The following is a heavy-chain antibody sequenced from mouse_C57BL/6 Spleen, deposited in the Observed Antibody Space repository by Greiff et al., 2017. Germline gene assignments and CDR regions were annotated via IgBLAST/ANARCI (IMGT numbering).Heavy chain of an antibody. CDR1: GFTFSSYA. D-gene: IGHD1-1*01. V-gene: IGHV5-4*03. CDR3: ATTVVATGFAY. J-gene: IGHJ3*01. CDR2: ISDGGSYT. Sequence: DVMLVESGGGLVKPGGSLKLSCAASGFTFSSYAMSWVRQTPEKRLEWVATISDGGSYTYYPDNVKGRFTISRDNAKNNLYLQMSHLKSEDTAMYYCATTVVATGFAYWGQGTLVTVSA.